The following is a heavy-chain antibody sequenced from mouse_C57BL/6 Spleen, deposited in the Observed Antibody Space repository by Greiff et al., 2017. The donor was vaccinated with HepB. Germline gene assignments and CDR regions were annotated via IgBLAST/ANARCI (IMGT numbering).Heavy chain of an antibody. J-gene: IGHJ1*03. CDR3: ARDRGYGSSRYFDV. D-gene: IGHD1-1*01. Sequence: EVQLVESGGGLVKPGGSLKLSCAASGFTFSSYAMSWVRQTPEKRLEWVATISDGGSYTYYPDNVKGRFTISRDNAKNNLYLQMSHLKSEDTAMYYCARDRGYGSSRYFDVWGTGTTVTVSS. CDR1: GFTFSSYA. CDR2: ISDGGSYT. V-gene: IGHV5-4*01.